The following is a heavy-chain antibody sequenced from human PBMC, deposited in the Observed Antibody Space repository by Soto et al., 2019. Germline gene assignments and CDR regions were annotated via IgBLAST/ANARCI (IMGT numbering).Heavy chain of an antibody. Sequence: PGGSLRLSCSASGFTFSSYAMHWVRQAPGKGLEYVAAISSNGDSTDYADSVKGRFTISRDNSKNTLYLQMSSLRVEDTAVYYCARGGGPFMNSVTSPFDYWGQGTLVTVSS. CDR2: ISSNGDST. CDR1: GFTFSSYA. J-gene: IGHJ4*02. V-gene: IGHV3-64D*06. D-gene: IGHD4-17*01. CDR3: ARGGGPFMNSVTSPFDY.